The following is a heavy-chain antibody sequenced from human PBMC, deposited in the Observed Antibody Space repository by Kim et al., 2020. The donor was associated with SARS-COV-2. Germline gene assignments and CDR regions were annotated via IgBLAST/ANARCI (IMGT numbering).Heavy chain of an antibody. D-gene: IGHD3-10*01. CDR2: IYYSGST. CDR1: GGSISSYY. CDR3: ARDSGRYYYGMDV. J-gene: IGHJ6*02. Sequence: SETLSLTCTVSGGSISSYYWSWIRQPPGKGLEWIGYIYYSGSTKYNPSLKSRVTISVDTSKNQFPLNLSTVTAADTAVYYCARDSGRYYYGMDVWGQGTT. V-gene: IGHV4-59*01.